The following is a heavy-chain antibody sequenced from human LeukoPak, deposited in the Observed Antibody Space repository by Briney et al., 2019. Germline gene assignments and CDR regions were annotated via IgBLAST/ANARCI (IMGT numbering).Heavy chain of an antibody. Sequence: SETLSLTCAVYGGSFSGYYWSWIRQPPGKGLEWIGEINHSGSTNYNPSLKSRVTISVDTSKNQFSLKLSSVTAADTAVYYCARGFLPKQWLVRLHYFDYWGQGTLVTVSS. CDR1: GGSFSGYY. CDR2: INHSGST. D-gene: IGHD6-19*01. J-gene: IGHJ4*02. CDR3: ARGFLPKQWLVRLHYFDY. V-gene: IGHV4-34*01.